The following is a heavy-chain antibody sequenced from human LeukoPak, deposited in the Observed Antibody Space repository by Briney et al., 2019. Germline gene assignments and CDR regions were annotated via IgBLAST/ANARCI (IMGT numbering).Heavy chain of an antibody. CDR2: IYYSGRT. CDR3: ARYYDFSSYMDV. CDR1: AGSISSGEYY. Sequence: SQTLSLTCTVSAGSISSGEYYWSWIRQPPGKGLEWIGYIYYSGRTYYNPSLKSRLAITVDTSKNQFSLKLNSVTAADTAVYYCARYYDFSSYMDVWGKGTTVTVSS. J-gene: IGHJ6*03. D-gene: IGHD3-3*01. V-gene: IGHV4-30-4*08.